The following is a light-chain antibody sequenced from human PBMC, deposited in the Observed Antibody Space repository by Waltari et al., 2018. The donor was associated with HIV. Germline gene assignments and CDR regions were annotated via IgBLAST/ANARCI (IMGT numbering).Light chain of an antibody. Sequence: QSVLTQPPSVSAAPGQKVFISCSGSSSHIGTNYVSWYQQLPGTAPKLLMYDSNKRPSGIPDRFSGSKSGTSATLAITGLQTGDEADYYCVTWDFSLSAVVFGGGTKLTVL. CDR3: VTWDFSLSAVV. CDR2: DSN. J-gene: IGLJ3*02. V-gene: IGLV1-51*01. CDR1: SSHIGTNY.